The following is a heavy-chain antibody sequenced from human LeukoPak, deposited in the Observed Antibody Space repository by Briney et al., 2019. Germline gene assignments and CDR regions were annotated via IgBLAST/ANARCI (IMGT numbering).Heavy chain of an antibody. CDR1: GFTFNTYS. CDR3: ARQVGVDDAFDI. CDR2: ISSGSSYI. J-gene: IGHJ3*02. V-gene: IGHV3-21*01. D-gene: IGHD1-26*01. Sequence: GGSLRLFCAASGFTFNTYSVNWVRQAPGKGLEWVSSISSGSSYIFYADSMKGRFTISRDNAKTSLYLQMNSLRAEDTAVYYCARQVGVDDAFDIWGQGTKVTVSS.